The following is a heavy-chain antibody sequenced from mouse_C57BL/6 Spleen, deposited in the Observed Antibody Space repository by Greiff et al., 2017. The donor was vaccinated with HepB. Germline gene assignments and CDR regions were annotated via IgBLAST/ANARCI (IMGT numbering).Heavy chain of an antibody. CDR3: TTGDYDGYYYAMDY. CDR1: GFNIKDDY. Sequence: VQLQQSGAELVRPGASVKLSCTASGFNIKDDYMHWVKQRPEQGLEWIGWIDPENGDTEYASKFQGKATITADTSSNTAYLQRSSLTSEDTAVYYCTTGDYDGYYYAMDYWGQGTSVTVSS. J-gene: IGHJ4*01. CDR2: IDPENGDT. V-gene: IGHV14-4*01. D-gene: IGHD2-4*01.